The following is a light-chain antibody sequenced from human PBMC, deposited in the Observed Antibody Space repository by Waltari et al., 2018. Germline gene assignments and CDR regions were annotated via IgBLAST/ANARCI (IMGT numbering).Light chain of an antibody. V-gene: IGKV4-1*01. J-gene: IGKJ2*01. Sequence: DIVMTQSPDSLAVSRGEKATINCKSSQSVLYSSNNKNYLAWYQQKPGQPPKLLIYWASTRESGVPDRFSGSGSGTDFTLTISSLQAEDVAGYYCQQYYSTPYTFGQGTKLEIK. CDR3: QQYYSTPYT. CDR2: WAS. CDR1: QSVLYSSNNKNY.